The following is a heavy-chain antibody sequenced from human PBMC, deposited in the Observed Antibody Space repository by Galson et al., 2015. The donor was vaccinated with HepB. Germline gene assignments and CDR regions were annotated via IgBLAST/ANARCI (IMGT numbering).Heavy chain of an antibody. CDR1: GFTFSGSA. V-gene: IGHV3-73*01. CDR3: TRHSGYYDYVWGSYRQRYFDL. Sequence: SLRLSCAASGFTFSGSAMHWVRQASGKGLVWVGRIRSKANSYATAYAASVKGRFTISRDDSKNTAYLQMNSLKTEDTAVYYCTRHSGYYDYVWGSYRQRYFDLWGRGTLVTVSS. J-gene: IGHJ2*01. CDR2: IRSKANSYAT. D-gene: IGHD3-16*02.